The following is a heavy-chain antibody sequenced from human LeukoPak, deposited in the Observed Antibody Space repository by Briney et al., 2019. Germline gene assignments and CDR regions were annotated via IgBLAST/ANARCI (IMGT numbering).Heavy chain of an antibody. CDR2: VNDSGGT. CDR3: ARASGWLQFRDY. Sequence: SETLSLTCAVYIDSFTNYYWNWIRQTPGKGLEWIGEVNDSGGTNINPSLRSRVILSVDTSKNQFSLKLSSVTAADTAVYYCARASGWLQFRDYWGQGTLVTVSS. D-gene: IGHD5-24*01. J-gene: IGHJ4*02. V-gene: IGHV4-34*01. CDR1: IDSFTNYY.